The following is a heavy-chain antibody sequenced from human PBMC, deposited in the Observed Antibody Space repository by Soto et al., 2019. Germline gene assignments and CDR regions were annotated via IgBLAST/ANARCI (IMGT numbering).Heavy chain of an antibody. CDR1: GYTFSDYF. CDR3: ARAQHVAGEGMFFDL. J-gene: IGHJ4*02. D-gene: IGHD6-19*01. V-gene: IGHV1-2*02. CDR2: IKPNRGAT. Sequence: QVQLVQSGAEVKKRGASVKVSCKTSGYTFSDYFIHWVRQAPGQGLEWMGWIKPNRGATNSAPKVQDRVIVTTDTAPTTAYMDSLGLTSDDTAVYFCARAQHVAGEGMFFDLWGQGTLATVSS.